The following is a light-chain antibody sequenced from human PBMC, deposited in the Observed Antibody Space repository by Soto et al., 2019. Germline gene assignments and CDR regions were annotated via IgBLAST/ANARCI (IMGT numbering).Light chain of an antibody. CDR1: QAFLRVVGSSL. CDR2: LGS. J-gene: IGKJ4*01. V-gene: IGKV2-28*01. Sequence: IVMTNPPVSLPLTPGEPPFISCSPSQAFLRVVGSSLLAWYRQKSGQSPQLLIHLGSIRASGVPDRFSGSGSGTDFTLKISRVEAEDVGVYFCMQARQAPPTFGGGTKVELK. CDR3: MQARQAPPT.